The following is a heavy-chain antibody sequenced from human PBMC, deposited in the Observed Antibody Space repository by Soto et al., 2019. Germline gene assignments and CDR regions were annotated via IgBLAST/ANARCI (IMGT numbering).Heavy chain of an antibody. CDR1: GFTFSNAW. D-gene: IGHD4-17*01. V-gene: IGHV3-15*01. Sequence: PGGSLRLSCASSGFTFSNAWMSWVRQAPGKGLEWVGRIKSKTDGGTTDYAAPVKGRFTISRDDSKNTLYLQMNSLKTEDTAVYYCTTDPTTVTTVFDYWGQGTLVTVSS. CDR2: IKSKTDGGTT. J-gene: IGHJ4*02. CDR3: TTDPTTVTTVFDY.